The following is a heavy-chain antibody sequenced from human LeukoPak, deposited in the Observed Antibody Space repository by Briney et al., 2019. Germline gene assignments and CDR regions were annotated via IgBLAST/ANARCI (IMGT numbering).Heavy chain of an antibody. CDR2: ISNDGGGT. J-gene: IGHJ5*02. CDR1: GFIFNNCG. V-gene: IGHV3-23*01. D-gene: IGHD3-22*01. Sequence: GGSLRLSCAASGFIFNNCGLIWVRQAPGEGLEWVSAISNDGGGTQYADFVEGRFTISRDNSKNTIFLQMSSLRAEDTALYYCAKGSSGYFADLWGQGPLVTVSS. CDR3: AKGSSGYFADL.